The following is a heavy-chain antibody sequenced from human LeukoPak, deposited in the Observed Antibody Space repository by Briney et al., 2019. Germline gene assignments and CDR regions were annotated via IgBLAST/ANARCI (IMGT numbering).Heavy chain of an antibody. V-gene: IGHV1-24*01. Sequence: ASVKVSCKVSGYTLTELSMHWVRQAPGKGLEWMGGFDPEDGETIYAQKFQGRVTITTDESTSTAYMELSSLKSEDTAVYYCAKLSAQWFPDRIGIAVAGTFDYWGQGTLVTVSS. CDR2: FDPEDGET. CDR1: GYTLTELS. D-gene: IGHD6-19*01. J-gene: IGHJ4*02. CDR3: AKLSAQWFPDRIGIAVAGTFDY.